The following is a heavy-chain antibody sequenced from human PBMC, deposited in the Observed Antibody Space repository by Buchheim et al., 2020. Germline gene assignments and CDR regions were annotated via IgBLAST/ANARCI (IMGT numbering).Heavy chain of an antibody. J-gene: IGHJ4*02. V-gene: IGHV4-39*01. CDR3: ARHRLWFGDKSLDY. CDR1: GGSISSSSYY. D-gene: IGHD3-10*01. Sequence: QLKLQESGPGLVKPSETLSLTCSVSGGSISSSSYYWGWISQTQGKGLEWIGSIYYSGSTYYNPSLKSRVTISVHPSKNQFSLKLSSVNAADTAVYYCARHRLWFGDKSLDYWGQGTL. CDR2: IYYSGST.